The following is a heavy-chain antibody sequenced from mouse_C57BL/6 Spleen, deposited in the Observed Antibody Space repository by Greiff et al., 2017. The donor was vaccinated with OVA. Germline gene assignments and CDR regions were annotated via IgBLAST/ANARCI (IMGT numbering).Heavy chain of an antibody. CDR3: ARAGSLYAMDY. D-gene: IGHD6-2*01. V-gene: IGHV1-85*01. CDR1: GYTFTSYD. CDR2: IYPRDGST. J-gene: IGHJ4*01. Sequence: VQLKESGPELVKPGASVKLSCKASGYTFTSYDINWVKQRPGQGLEWIGWIYPRDGSTKYNEQFKGKATVTVDTSSSTAYMELHSLASEDSAVYFCARAGSLYAMDYWGQGTSVTVSS.